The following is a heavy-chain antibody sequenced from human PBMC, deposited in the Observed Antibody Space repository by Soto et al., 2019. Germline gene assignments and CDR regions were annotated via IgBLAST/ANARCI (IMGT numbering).Heavy chain of an antibody. D-gene: IGHD3-10*01. CDR2: IYYSGST. Sequence: QLQLQESGPGLVKPSETLSLTCTVSGGSISSSSYYWGWIRQPPGKGLEWIGSIYYSGSTYYNPPRDSPVTISADTSKNQFSLKLSSVTAADSAVYYCATLWFAEGNYWGQGTLVTVSS. CDR1: GGSISSSSYY. CDR3: ATLWFAEGNY. J-gene: IGHJ4*02. V-gene: IGHV4-39*01.